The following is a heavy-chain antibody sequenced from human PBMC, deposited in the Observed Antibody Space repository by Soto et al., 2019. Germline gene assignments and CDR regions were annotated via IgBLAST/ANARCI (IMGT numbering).Heavy chain of an antibody. J-gene: IGHJ6*02. CDR3: GVGRGLGELSSFYYYYGMDV. CDR1: GGSISSSSYY. D-gene: IGHD3-16*02. CDR2: IYYSGST. Sequence: PSETLSLTCTVSGGSISSSSYYWGWIRQPPGKGLEWIGSIYYSGSTYYNPSLKSRVTISVDTSKNQFSLKLSSVTAADTAVYYCGVGRGLGELSSFYYYYGMDVWGQGTTVTVSS. V-gene: IGHV4-39*01.